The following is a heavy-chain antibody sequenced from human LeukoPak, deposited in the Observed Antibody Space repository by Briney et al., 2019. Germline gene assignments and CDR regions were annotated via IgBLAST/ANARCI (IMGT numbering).Heavy chain of an antibody. Sequence: GGSLRLSCAASGFTFSSYSMNWVRQAPGKGLEWVSYISSSSSTMYYADSVKGRFTISRDNAKNSLYLQMNSLRAEDTAVYYCARAGDYATTWGGSYYYGMDVWGQGTTVTVSS. CDR3: ARAGDYATTWGGSYYYGMDV. D-gene: IGHD4-17*01. CDR1: GFTFSSYS. J-gene: IGHJ6*02. V-gene: IGHV3-48*01. CDR2: ISSSSSTM.